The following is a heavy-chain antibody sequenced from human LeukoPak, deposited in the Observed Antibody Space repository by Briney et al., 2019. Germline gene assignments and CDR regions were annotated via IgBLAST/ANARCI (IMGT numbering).Heavy chain of an antibody. CDR2: IYYSGST. J-gene: IGHJ6*02. V-gene: IGHV4-59*01. CDR1: GGSISSYY. D-gene: IGHD2-2*01. Sequence: SETPSLTCTVSGGSISSYYWSWIRQPPGKGLEWIGYIYYSGSTNYNPSLKSRVTISVDTSKNQFSLKLSSVTAADTAVYYCARARYCSSTSCYGSYGMDVWGQGTTVTVSS. CDR3: ARARYCSSTSCYGSYGMDV.